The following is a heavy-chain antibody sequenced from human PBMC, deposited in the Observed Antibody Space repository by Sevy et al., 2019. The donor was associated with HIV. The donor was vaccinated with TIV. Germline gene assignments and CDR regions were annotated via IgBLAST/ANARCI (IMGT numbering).Heavy chain of an antibody. D-gene: IGHD3-10*01. Sequence: SETLSLTCDVFGGSLSGCYWRCILRPPGEGREGRGGVSDTGRSSYNPSLKNRVSISMAMSKKQGSFRLSSVTAADTSISFCDKATRGSGAFWGQGTLVTVSS. CDR1: GGSLSGCY. J-gene: IGHJ4*02. CDR3: DKATRGSGAF. V-gene: IGHV4-34*01. CDR2: VSDTGRS.